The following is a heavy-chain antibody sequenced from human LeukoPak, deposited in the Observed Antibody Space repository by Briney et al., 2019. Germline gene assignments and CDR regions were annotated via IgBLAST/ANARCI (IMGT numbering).Heavy chain of an antibody. D-gene: IGHD2-21*01. V-gene: IGHV1-69*04. CDR2: IIPILGIA. CDR1: GGTFSSYA. CDR3: ARDPYSGGYYYYYMDV. J-gene: IGHJ6*03. Sequence: ASVKVSCKASGGTFSSYAISWVRQAPGQGLEWMGRIIPILGIANYAQKFQGRVTITADKSTSTAYMELSSLRSEDTAVYYCARDPYSGGYYYYYMDVWGKGTTVTVSS.